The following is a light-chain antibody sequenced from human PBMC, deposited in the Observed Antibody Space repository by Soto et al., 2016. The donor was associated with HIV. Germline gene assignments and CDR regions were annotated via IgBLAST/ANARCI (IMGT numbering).Light chain of an antibody. CDR3: MQGSHFPPWT. V-gene: IGKV2-30*02. CDR1: QSLVHSDGNIY. J-gene: IGKJ1*01. CDR2: KVS. Sequence: DVVMTQSPLSLPVTLGQTASISCRSSQSLVHSDGNIYLNWFQQRPGQPPGRLLYKVSRRDSGVPDRFSGSGSGTDFTLKISRVEAEDVGLYYCMQGSHFPPWTFGQGTKVEIK.